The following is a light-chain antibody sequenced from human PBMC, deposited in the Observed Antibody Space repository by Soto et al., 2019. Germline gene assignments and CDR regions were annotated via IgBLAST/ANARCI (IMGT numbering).Light chain of an antibody. CDR1: QSVTSNF. J-gene: IGKJ3*01. CDR3: QQYVTSPSP. V-gene: IGKV3-20*01. Sequence: EVVLAQSPGTLSLSPGERATLSCRASQSVTSNFLAWYQQRSGQAPRLLIYGAFRRATGIPDRFSGSGSGTDFTLTISSLEPEDFVVYYCQQYVTSPSPFGPGTKVDIK. CDR2: GAF.